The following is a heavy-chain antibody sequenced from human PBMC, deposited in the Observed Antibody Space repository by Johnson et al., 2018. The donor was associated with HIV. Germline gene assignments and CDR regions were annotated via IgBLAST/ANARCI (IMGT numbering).Heavy chain of an antibody. J-gene: IGHJ3*02. CDR3: ASGGYCSGGDCYLDAFDI. Sequence: QMLLVESGGGLVKPGRSLRASCAASGFGFSRYVMHWVRQAPGKGLEWVAFIQSDGKIKFYADSVKGRFTISRDNSKNTLYLQMNSLRAEDTAVYYCASGGYCSGGDCYLDAFDIWGQGTMVTVSS. D-gene: IGHD2-8*02. V-gene: IGHV3-30*02. CDR1: GFGFSRYV. CDR2: IQSDGKIK.